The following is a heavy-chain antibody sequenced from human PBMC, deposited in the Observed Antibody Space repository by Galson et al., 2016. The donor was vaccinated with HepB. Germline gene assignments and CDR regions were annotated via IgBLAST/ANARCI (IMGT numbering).Heavy chain of an antibody. Sequence: SLRLSCAASGFTFSSYRMSWVRQAPGKGLEWVSTITGSASNTYYADSVQGQFTISRDNSKNTLFLQMDSLRVEDTAVYYCAKYGSTSRPYYLDYWGQGTLVTVSS. D-gene: IGHD3-10*01. CDR3: AKYGSTSRPYYLDY. V-gene: IGHV3-23*01. J-gene: IGHJ4*02. CDR1: GFTFSSYR. CDR2: ITGSASNT.